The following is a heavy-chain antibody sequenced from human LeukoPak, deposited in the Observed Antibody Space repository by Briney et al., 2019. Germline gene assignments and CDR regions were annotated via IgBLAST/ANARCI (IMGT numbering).Heavy chain of an antibody. CDR2: IYSAGST. D-gene: IGHD3-22*01. CDR3: AKTTAYDSSGYYRGYFDY. J-gene: IGHJ4*02. V-gene: IGHV3-53*01. CDR1: GFTVSGNY. Sequence: GGSLRLSCAASGFTVSGNYMSWVRQAPGKGLEWVSVIYSAGSTYYTDSVKGRFTISRDNSKNTLYLQMNSLRAEDTAVYYCAKTTAYDSSGYYRGYFDYWGQGTLVTVSS.